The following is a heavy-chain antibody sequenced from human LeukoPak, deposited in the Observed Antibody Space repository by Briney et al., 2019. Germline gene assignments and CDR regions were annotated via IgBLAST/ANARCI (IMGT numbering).Heavy chain of an antibody. Sequence: SETLSLTCTVSGGSISSGGYYWRWIRQLPGRGLEWIGYIYHSGSTYYNPSLKSRVTISVDGSKNQFSLKLSSVTAAGTAVYYWARNTVTINSISFHPWGQGTLVTVSS. CDR3: ARNTVTINSISFHP. V-gene: IGHV4-30-2*01. J-gene: IGHJ5*02. D-gene: IGHD4-11*01. CDR1: GGSISSGGYY. CDR2: IYHSGST.